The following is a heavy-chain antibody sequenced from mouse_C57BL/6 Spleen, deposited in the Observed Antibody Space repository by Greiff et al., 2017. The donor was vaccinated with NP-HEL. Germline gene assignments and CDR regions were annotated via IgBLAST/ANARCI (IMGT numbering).Heavy chain of an antibody. D-gene: IGHD1-1*01. Sequence: EVMLVESGGGLVQPGGSLKLSCAASGFTFSDYYMYWVRQTPEKRLEWVAYISNGGGSTYYPDTVKGRFTISRDNAKNTLYLQMSRLKSEDTAMYYCARLITTNWYFDVWGTRTTVTVSS. CDR3: ARLITTNWYFDV. CDR1: GFTFSDYY. J-gene: IGHJ1*03. CDR2: ISNGGGST. V-gene: IGHV5-12*01.